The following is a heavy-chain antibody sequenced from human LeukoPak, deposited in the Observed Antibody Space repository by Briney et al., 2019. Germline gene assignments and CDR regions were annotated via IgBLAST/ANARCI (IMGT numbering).Heavy chain of an antibody. CDR1: EFTFSTYE. CDR3: VRDAHDDGRFDP. D-gene: IGHD1-1*01. Sequence: GGSLRLSCVASEFTFSTYEMNLVRQAPGKGLEWVSYISSSGGTVYYADSVKGRFTISRDNAKNSLYLQMTSLRAEDTAVYYCVRDAHDDGRFDPWGQGTLVTVSS. CDR2: ISSSGGTV. V-gene: IGHV3-48*03. J-gene: IGHJ5*02.